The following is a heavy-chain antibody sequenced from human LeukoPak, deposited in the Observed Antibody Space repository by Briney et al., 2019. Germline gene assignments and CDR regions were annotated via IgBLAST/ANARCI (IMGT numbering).Heavy chain of an antibody. CDR3: AGRAVAVPY. Sequence: PSETLSLTCTVSGGSIRSSYYYWGWIRQPPGKGLEWIGSIYDSGSTYYNPSLKSRVTISVDTSKNQFSLKLSSVTAADTAVYYCAGRAVAVPYWGQGTLVTVSS. J-gene: IGHJ4*02. CDR2: IYDSGST. CDR1: GGSIRSSYYY. V-gene: IGHV4-39*07. D-gene: IGHD6-19*01.